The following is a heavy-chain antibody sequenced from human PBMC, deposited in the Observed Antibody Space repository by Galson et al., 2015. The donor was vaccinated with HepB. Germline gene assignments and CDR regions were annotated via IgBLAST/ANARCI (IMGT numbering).Heavy chain of an antibody. CDR1: GYTFPRHA. CDR2: INVGNGNT. V-gene: IGHV1-3*01. CDR3: AREVVTGYPFDTCDF. Sequence: SVKVSCKASGYTFPRHAIHWVRQAPGQRLEWMGWINVGNGNTKFAQKFHDRFTITRDISASTAYMELRSLRSEDTAVYYCAREVVTGYPFDTCDFWGQGTRVTVSS. D-gene: IGHD2-21*02. J-gene: IGHJ3*01.